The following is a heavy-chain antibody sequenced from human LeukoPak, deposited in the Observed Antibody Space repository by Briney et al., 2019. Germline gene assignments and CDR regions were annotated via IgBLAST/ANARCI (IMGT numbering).Heavy chain of an antibody. V-gene: IGHV1-8*01. J-gene: IGHJ6*02. CDR1: GYTFTSYD. D-gene: IGHD1-7*01. CDR3: ARVGETIFYYYYGMDV. CDR2: MNPNGGNT. Sequence: ASVTVSCKASGYTFTSYDINWVRQATGQGLEWMGWMNPNGGNTGYAQKFQGRVTMTRNTSISTAYMELSSLRSEDTAVYYCARVGETIFYYYYGMDVWGQGTTVTVSS.